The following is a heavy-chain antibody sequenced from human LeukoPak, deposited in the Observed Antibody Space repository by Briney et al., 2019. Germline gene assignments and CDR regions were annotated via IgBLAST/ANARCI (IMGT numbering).Heavy chain of an antibody. CDR3: ATQDHYDFWSGYWPLDY. V-gene: IGHV3-23*01. Sequence: GGSLRLSCAASGFTFSSYAMSWVRQAPGKGLEWVSAISGSGGSTYYADSVKGRFTISRDNSKNTLYLQMNGLRAEDTAVYYCATQDHYDFWSGYWPLDYWGQGTLVTVSS. CDR1: GFTFSSYA. CDR2: ISGSGGST. D-gene: IGHD3-3*01. J-gene: IGHJ4*02.